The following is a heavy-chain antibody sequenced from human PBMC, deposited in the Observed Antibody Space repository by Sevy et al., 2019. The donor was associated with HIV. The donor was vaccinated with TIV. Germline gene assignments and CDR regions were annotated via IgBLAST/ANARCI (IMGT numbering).Heavy chain of an antibody. CDR1: GFSFRSHG. Sequence: GGSLRLSCAAAGFSFRSHGMHWVRQAPGKGLEWVAGISSDGSSQDYGDSVKGRFTISRDNSKDTVYLQMNSLRPEDTAVYYCAKCLAALPGYYYGVDVWGQGTTVTVSS. CDR2: ISSDGSSQ. V-gene: IGHV3-30*18. J-gene: IGHJ6*02. D-gene: IGHD6-6*01. CDR3: AKCLAALPGYYYGVDV.